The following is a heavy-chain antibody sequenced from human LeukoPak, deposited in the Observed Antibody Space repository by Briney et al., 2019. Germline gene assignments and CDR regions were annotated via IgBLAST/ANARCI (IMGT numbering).Heavy chain of an antibody. D-gene: IGHD2-2*01. Sequence: GGALRLSCAASGFTFDEYGMSWVRQAPGKGLGWVSGINWNGGSTGYADSVKGRFTISRDNAKNSLYLQMNSLRAEDTALYYCARDAIRYCSSTSCYAFFDYWGQGTLVTVSS. V-gene: IGHV3-20*04. CDR3: ARDAIRYCSSTSCYAFFDY. CDR2: INWNGGST. CDR1: GFTFDEYG. J-gene: IGHJ4*02.